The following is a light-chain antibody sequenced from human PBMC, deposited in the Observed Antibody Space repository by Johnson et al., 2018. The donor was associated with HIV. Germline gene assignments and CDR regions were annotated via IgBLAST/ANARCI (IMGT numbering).Light chain of an antibody. V-gene: IGLV1-51*02. CDR1: SCDIGNNY. CDR3: GTWDSSLTLYV. CDR2: ENN. J-gene: IGLJ1*01. Sequence: QSVLSQPPSVSAAPGQKVTISCSGSSCDIGNNYVSCHQQFPGTAPKLLIYENNKRPSGIPDRFSGSKSGTSATLGITGLQTGDEADYYCGTWDSSLTLYVFGTGTKVTVL.